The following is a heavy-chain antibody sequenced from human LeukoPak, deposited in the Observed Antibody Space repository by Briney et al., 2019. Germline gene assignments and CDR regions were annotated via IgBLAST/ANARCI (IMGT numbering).Heavy chain of an antibody. D-gene: IGHD3-3*01. J-gene: IGHJ6*02. V-gene: IGHV3-53*04. Sequence: GGSLRLSCAASGFTVSSNYMTWVRQAPGKGLEWVSLIYSAGGTYYTDSVKGRFTISRRSSKNTLYLQMNSLRGEDTAVYYCARSLGRITISGVVPYGMDVWGQGTTVTVSS. CDR2: IYSAGGT. CDR3: ARSLGRITISGVVPYGMDV. CDR1: GFTVSSNY.